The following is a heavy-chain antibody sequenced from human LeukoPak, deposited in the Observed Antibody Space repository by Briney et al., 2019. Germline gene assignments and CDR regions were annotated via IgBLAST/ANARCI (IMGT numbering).Heavy chain of an antibody. CDR2: ISAYNGNT. Sequence: GASMKVSCKASGYTFTSYGISWVRQAPGQGLEWMGWISAYNGNTNYAQKLQGRVTMTRSTSISTAYMELSSLRFEDTAVYYCTRSVRNGHIDYWGQGTLVTVSS. J-gene: IGHJ4*02. CDR3: TRSVRNGHIDY. D-gene: IGHD2-21*01. CDR1: GYTFTSYG. V-gene: IGHV1-18*01.